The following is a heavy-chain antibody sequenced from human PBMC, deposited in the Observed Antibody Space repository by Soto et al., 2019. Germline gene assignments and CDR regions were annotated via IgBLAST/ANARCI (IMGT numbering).Heavy chain of an antibody. CDR1: GFTFSNYI. CDR3: AGGDTYYAMGV. D-gene: IGHD5-18*01. J-gene: IGHJ6*02. CDR2: ISYDGSNK. Sequence: QLQLVESGGGVVQPGRSLRLSCAASGFTFSNYIMHWVRQAPGKGLEWVAFISYDGSNKDYADSVKGRFTISRDNSKNTLYLQLSSMRPEVTAVYYCAGGDTYYAMGVWGQGTTVTVSS. V-gene: IGHV3-30-3*01.